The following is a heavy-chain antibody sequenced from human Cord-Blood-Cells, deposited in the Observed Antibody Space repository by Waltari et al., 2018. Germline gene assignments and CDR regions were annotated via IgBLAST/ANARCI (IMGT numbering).Heavy chain of an antibody. V-gene: IGHV4-39*01. CDR1: GGSISSSSTY. D-gene: IGHD6-6*01. CDR2: IYYSGST. J-gene: IGHJ4*02. Sequence: QMQLQESGPGLVKPSETLSLTRTVSGGSISSSSTYWGWIRQPPGKGLEWIGSIYYSGSTYDNPSLNSRVTISVDTSKNQFSLKLSSVTAADTAVYYCARHGYSSSSYYFDYWGQGTLVTVSS. CDR3: ARHGYSSSSYYFDY.